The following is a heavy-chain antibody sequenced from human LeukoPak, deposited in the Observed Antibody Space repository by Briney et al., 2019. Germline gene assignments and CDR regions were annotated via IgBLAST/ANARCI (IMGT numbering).Heavy chain of an antibody. J-gene: IGHJ4*02. CDR1: GGSISSYY. V-gene: IGHV4-59*08. CDR3: ARHHNPRHTYYYDSSGYPYFDY. CDR2: IYYSGST. Sequence: SETLSLTCTVSGGSISSYYWSWVRQPPGKGLERSGYIYYSGSTNYNPSLKSRVTISVDTSKNQCSRKLSSVTAADTAVYYCARHHNPRHTYYYDSSGYPYFDYWGQGTLVTVSS. D-gene: IGHD3-22*01.